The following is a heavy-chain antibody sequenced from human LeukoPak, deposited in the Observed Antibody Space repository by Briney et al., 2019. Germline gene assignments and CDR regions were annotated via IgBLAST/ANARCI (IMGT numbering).Heavy chain of an antibody. CDR1: GFTFSKYG. CDR2: ISYDGSDR. D-gene: IGHD3-10*01. V-gene: IGHV3-30*03. J-gene: IGHJ4*02. CDR3: ARLLWFGEEGGYFDY. Sequence: PGGSLRLSCAASGFTFSKYGMHWVRQAPGKGLEWVADISYDGSDRYYADSVKGRFTISRDNAKNSLYLQMNSLRAEDTAVYYCARLLWFGEEGGYFDYWGQGTLVTVSS.